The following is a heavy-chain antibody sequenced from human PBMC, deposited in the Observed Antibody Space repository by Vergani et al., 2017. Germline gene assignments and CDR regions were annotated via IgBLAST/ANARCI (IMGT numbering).Heavy chain of an antibody. Sequence: EVQLVESGGGLVQPGGSLRLSCAASGFTFSSYSMNWVRQAPGKGLEWVSSISSSSSYIYYADSVKGRFTISRDNAKNSLYLQMNSLRAEDTAVYYCARETNKDVGGFQDYWGQGTLVTVSS. CDR3: ARETNKDVGGFQDY. CDR2: ISSSSSYI. CDR1: GFTFSSYS. V-gene: IGHV3-21*01. D-gene: IGHD1/OR15-1a*01. J-gene: IGHJ4*02.